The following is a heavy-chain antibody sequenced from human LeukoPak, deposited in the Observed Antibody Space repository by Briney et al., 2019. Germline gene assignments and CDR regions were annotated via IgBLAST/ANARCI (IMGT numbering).Heavy chain of an antibody. CDR3: ARFDGYNYLHLDY. D-gene: IGHD5-24*01. CDR1: GYIFIGYY. CDR2: INPNSGGT. J-gene: IGHJ4*02. Sequence: ASVKVSCKTSGYIFIGYYIHWVRQAPGQGLEWMGWINPNSGGTNYAQKFQGRVTMTRDTSVTTFYMDLSRLRSDDTAVYYCARFDGYNYLHLDYWGQGTPVTVSS. V-gene: IGHV1-2*02.